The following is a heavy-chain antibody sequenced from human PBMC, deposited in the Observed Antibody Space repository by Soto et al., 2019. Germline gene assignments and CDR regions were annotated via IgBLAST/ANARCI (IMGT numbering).Heavy chain of an antibody. D-gene: IGHD3-10*01. Sequence: ESGGGVVQPGRSLRLSCAASGFTFSSYAMHWVRQAPGKGLEWVAVISYDGGNKYYADSVKGRFTISRDNSKNTLYQQINSLRAEDTAVYYCARPDYGSGSYPDYWGQGTLVTVSS. J-gene: IGHJ4*02. CDR3: ARPDYGSGSYPDY. CDR1: GFTFSSYA. CDR2: ISYDGGNK. V-gene: IGHV3-30-3*01.